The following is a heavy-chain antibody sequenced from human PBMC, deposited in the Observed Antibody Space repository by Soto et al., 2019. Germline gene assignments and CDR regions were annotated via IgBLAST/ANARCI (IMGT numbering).Heavy chain of an antibody. Sequence: GASVKVSCKASGYTFTGYYMHWVRQAPGQGLEWMGWINPNSGGTNYAQKFQGWVTMTRDTSISTAYMELSRLRSDDTAVYYCARGSHDILNGYLKWFDPSGQGTLVTVSS. CDR3: ARGSHDILNGYLKWFDP. V-gene: IGHV1-2*04. CDR2: INPNSGGT. J-gene: IGHJ5*02. CDR1: GYTFTGYY. D-gene: IGHD3-9*01.